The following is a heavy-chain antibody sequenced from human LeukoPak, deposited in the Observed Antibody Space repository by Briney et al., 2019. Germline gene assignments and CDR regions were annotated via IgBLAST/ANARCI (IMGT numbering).Heavy chain of an antibody. D-gene: IGHD3-22*01. CDR1: GGSISSGGYS. Sequence: SETLPLTCAVSGGSISSGGYSWSWIRQPPGKGLEWIGYIYHSGSTYYNPSLKSRVTISVDRSKNQFSLKLSSVTAADTAVYYCARSYYYDSSGYWEDWGQGTLVTVSS. CDR3: ARSYYYDSSGYWED. CDR2: IYHSGST. J-gene: IGHJ4*02. V-gene: IGHV4-30-2*01.